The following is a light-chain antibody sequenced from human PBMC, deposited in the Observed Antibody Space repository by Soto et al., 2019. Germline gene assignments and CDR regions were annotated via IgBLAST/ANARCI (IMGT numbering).Light chain of an antibody. Sequence: DIVMTQSPLSLPVTPGEPASISCRSSQSLLYSNGYNYLDWYLQTPGQSPQILISLGSNRASGGPDRFSGSGSGTDFTLKISRVEAEDVGVYYCMQTLQTPLTFGQGTKVEIK. CDR2: LGS. CDR1: QSLLYSNGYNY. J-gene: IGKJ1*01. V-gene: IGKV2-28*01. CDR3: MQTLQTPLT.